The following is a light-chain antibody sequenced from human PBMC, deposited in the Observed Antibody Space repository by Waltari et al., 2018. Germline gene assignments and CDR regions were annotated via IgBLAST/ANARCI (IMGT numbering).Light chain of an antibody. CDR1: QSIDKF. CDR2: AAF. V-gene: IGKV1-39*01. CDR3: QPTYTSLAWT. Sequence: DIQMTQSPSSLSASVGDRVTITCRPSQSIDKFLNWYQKKPGKAPDLLIYAAFTLQTGVPTRFSGSGSGTDFTLTITSLHPEDFATYYCQPTYTSLAWTFGQGTKVEIK. J-gene: IGKJ1*01.